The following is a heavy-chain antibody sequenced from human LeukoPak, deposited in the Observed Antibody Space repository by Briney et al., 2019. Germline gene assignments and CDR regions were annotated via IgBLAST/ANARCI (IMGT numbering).Heavy chain of an antibody. Sequence: SETLSLTCTVSGGSISSYYWSWIRQPAGKGLEWIGRIYTSGSANYNPSLKSRVTMSVDTSKNQFSLKLSSVTAADTAVHYCASTDYDFWSGYRFDYWGQGTLVTVSS. V-gene: IGHV4-4*07. CDR2: IYTSGSA. D-gene: IGHD3-3*01. CDR3: ASTDYDFWSGYRFDY. J-gene: IGHJ4*02. CDR1: GGSISSYY.